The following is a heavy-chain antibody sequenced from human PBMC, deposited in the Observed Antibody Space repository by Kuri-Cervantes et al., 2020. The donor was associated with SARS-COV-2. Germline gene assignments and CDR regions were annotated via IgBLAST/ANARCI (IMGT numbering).Heavy chain of an antibody. D-gene: IGHD2-21*01. V-gene: IGHV3-23*01. J-gene: IGHJ5*02. Sequence: ASLKISCAASGFTFSSYAMSWVRQAPGKGLEWVSAISGSGGSTYYADSVKGRFTISRDNSKNTLYLQMNSLRAEDTAFYYCTKGSVMIPVPNAWGQGTLVTVSS. CDR1: GFTFSSYA. CDR3: TKGSVMIPVPNA. CDR2: ISGSGGST.